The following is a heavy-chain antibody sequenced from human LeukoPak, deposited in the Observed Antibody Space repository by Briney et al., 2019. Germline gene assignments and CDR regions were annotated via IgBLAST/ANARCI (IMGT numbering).Heavy chain of an antibody. CDR1: GYTFANYG. J-gene: IGHJ4*02. D-gene: IGHD3-10*01. Sequence: ASVEVSCKASGYTFANYGISWVRQAPGQGLEWMGWISAYSGTTSYAQKLQGRVTMTTDTSTSTAYMDLRSLRSDDTAVYYCARDTTMVRGGFDYWGQGTLVTVSS. V-gene: IGHV1-18*01. CDR2: ISAYSGTT. CDR3: ARDTTMVRGGFDY.